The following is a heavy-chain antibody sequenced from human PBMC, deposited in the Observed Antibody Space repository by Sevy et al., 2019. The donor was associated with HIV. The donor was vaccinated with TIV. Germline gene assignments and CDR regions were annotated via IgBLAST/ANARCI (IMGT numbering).Heavy chain of an antibody. J-gene: IGHJ4*02. D-gene: IGHD3-22*01. Sequence: GGSLRLSCAVSGFTFSNYAMNWVRQAPGKGLEWVSGISGSGGSGTKTNYADSVKGRFTISRDDSKNSLYLQLNSLRAEDTAIYYCAGKYDSSGYFDYWGQGTLVTVSS. CDR2: ISGSGGSGTKT. CDR1: GFTFSNYA. V-gene: IGHV3-23*01. CDR3: AGKYDSSGYFDY.